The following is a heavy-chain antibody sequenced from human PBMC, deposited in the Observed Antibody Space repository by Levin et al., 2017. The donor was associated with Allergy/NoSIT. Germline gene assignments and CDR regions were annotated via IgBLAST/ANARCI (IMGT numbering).Heavy chain of an antibody. CDR2: IKKDGSEK. Sequence: SCAASGFNFATYWMSWVRQAPGKGLEWVANIKKDGSEKYYVESVKGRFTISRDNAKDSLYLQMNSLRAEDTAVYYCARIYCSGGSCYCDYWGQGTLVTVSS. CDR1: GFNFATYW. J-gene: IGHJ4*02. V-gene: IGHV3-7*04. CDR3: ARIYCSGGSCYCDY. D-gene: IGHD2-15*01.